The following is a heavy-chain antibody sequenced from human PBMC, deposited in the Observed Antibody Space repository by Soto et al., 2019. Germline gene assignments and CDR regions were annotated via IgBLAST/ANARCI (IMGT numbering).Heavy chain of an antibody. CDR1: GFTFRNAW. CDR3: TTEVAATPTNY. CDR2: IKSKTDGGTT. D-gene: IGHD2-15*01. J-gene: IGHJ4*02. Sequence: GGSLRLSCAASGFTFRNAWMSWVRQAPGKGLEWVGRIKSKTDGGTTDYAAPVKGRFTISRDASKNTLYLQMNSLKTEDTAVYYCTTEVAATPTNYWGQGTLVTVSS. V-gene: IGHV3-15*01.